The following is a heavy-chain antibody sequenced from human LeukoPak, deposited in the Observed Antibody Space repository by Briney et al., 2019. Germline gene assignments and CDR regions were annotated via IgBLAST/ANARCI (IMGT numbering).Heavy chain of an antibody. CDR2: ISSSGSTI. V-gene: IGHV3-11*01. CDR1: GFTFSDYY. D-gene: IGHD2-2*01. CDR3: ARYQLLPLWDYYYYGMDV. J-gene: IGHJ6*02. Sequence: PGGSLRLSCAASGFTFSDYYMSWIRQATGNGLEWVSYISSSGSTIYYADSVKGRFTISRDNAKNSLYLQMNSLRAEDTAVYYCARYQLLPLWDYYYYGMDVWGQGTTVTVSS.